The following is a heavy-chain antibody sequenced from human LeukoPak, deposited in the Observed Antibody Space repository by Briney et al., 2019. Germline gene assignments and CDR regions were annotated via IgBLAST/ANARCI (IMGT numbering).Heavy chain of an antibody. CDR3: ARGLAGPYYSNWFDP. D-gene: IGHD3-10*01. CDR1: GYTFTSYD. V-gene: IGHV1-8*01. Sequence: ASVKVSCTASGYTFTSYDINWVRQATGQGLEWMGWMNPNSGNTGYAQKFQGRVTMTRNTSISTAYMELSSLRSEDTAVYYCARGLAGPYYSNWFDPWGQGTLVTVSS. CDR2: MNPNSGNT. J-gene: IGHJ5*02.